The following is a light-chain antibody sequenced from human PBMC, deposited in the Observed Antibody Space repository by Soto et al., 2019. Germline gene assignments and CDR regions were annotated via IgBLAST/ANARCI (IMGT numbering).Light chain of an antibody. CDR2: KAS. V-gene: IGKV1-5*03. CDR1: QSISSW. J-gene: IGKJ1*01. CDR3: QQYNSFPWT. Sequence: DIQMTQSPSTLSAFVGDRVTITCRASQSISSWLAWYQQKGGKAPKLLIYKASSLGSGVPSRFSGSGSGTEFTLTISSLQPDDFATYYCQQYNSFPWTFGQGTKVEIK.